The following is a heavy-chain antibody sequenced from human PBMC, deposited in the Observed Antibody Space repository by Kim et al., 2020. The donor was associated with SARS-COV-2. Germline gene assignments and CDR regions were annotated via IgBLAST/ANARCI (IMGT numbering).Heavy chain of an antibody. J-gene: IGHJ4*02. D-gene: IGHD2-2*01. Sequence: GGSLRLSCAASGFTFSSYAMSLVRQAPGKGLEWVSAITGSGTSTYYADSVKGRFTISRDNSKNTLYLQMNSLRAEDTAVYYCAKLGWGCSNTSCIGAGNWGQETLRTVS. CDR3: AKLGWGCSNTSCIGAGN. CDR1: GFTFSSYA. V-gene: IGHV3-23*01. CDR2: ITGSGTST.